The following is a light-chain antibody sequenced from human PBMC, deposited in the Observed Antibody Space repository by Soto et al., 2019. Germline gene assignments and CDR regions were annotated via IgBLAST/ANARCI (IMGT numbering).Light chain of an antibody. CDR1: GATSD. V-gene: IGLV1-40*01. J-gene: IGLJ1*01. CDR2: GNN. CDR3: QSFDSSRSALYV. Sequence: QSVLTQPRSVSGAPGQRVTISCIGATSDVHWYQHLPGTAPKLLIYGNNNRPSGVPDRFSGSKSGTSASLAITGLQAEDEAEYYCQSFDSSRSALYVFGTGTKLTV.